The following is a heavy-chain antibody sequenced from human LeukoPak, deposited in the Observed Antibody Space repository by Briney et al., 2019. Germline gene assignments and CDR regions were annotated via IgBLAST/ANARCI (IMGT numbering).Heavy chain of an antibody. V-gene: IGHV3-48*02. J-gene: IGHJ6*02. CDR2: ISSSSSTR. Sequence: GGPLRLSCAASGFTFSSYRMNWVRQAPGKGLEWVSYISSSSSTRHYADSVKVRFTISRDNAKNSLYLQMNSLRDEDTAVYYCARGLYGMDVWGQGTTVTVSS. CDR1: GFTFSSYR. CDR3: ARGLYGMDV.